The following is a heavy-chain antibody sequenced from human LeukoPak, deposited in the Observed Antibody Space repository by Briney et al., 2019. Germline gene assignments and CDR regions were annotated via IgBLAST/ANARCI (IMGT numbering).Heavy chain of an antibody. D-gene: IGHD3-9*01. CDR2: ISSSSSTI. V-gene: IGHV3-48*04. CDR3: ARDAPNFALDY. Sequence: GGSLRLSCAASGFTLSNSMKWVRQAPGKGLEWVSYISSSSSTILYADSVKGRFTISRDNAKNTLYLQMNGLRAEDTAVYYCARDAPNFALDYWGQGTLVTVSS. CDR1: GFTLSNS. J-gene: IGHJ4*02.